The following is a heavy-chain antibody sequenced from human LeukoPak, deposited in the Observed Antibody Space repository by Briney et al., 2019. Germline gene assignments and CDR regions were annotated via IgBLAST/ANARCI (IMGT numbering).Heavy chain of an antibody. D-gene: IGHD6-19*01. J-gene: IGHJ5*02. V-gene: IGHV4-59*01. CDR3: ARDNIAVAGRGGFDP. CDR1: GGSISSYY. CDR2: IYYSGST. Sequence: SETLSLTCTVSGGSISSYYWSWIRQPPGKGLEWIGYIYYSGSTNYNPSLKSRVTISVDTSKNQFSLKLSSVTAADTAVYYCARDNIAVAGRGGFDPWGQGTLVTVSS.